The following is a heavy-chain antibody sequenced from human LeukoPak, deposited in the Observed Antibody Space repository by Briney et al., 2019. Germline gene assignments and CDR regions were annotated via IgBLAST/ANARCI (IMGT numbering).Heavy chain of an antibody. CDR2: IYYSGST. CDR1: GGSISSSSYY. Sequence: SETLSLTRTVSGGSISSSSYYWGWIRQPPGKGLEWIGSIYYSGSTYYNPSLKSRVTISVDTSKNQFSLKLSSVTAADTAVYYCARLRRDGYSAYFDYWGQGTLVTVSS. D-gene: IGHD5-24*01. J-gene: IGHJ4*02. CDR3: ARLRRDGYSAYFDY. V-gene: IGHV4-39*07.